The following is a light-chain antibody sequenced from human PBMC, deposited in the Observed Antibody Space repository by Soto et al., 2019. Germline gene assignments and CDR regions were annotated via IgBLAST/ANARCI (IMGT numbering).Light chain of an antibody. J-gene: IGKJ2*01. CDR2: GAS. CDR3: QQYNNWPRHT. Sequence: EIVMTQSPATLSVSPGERATLSCRASQSVSSNLAWYQQKPGQAPRLLIYGASTSATGIPARFSGSGSGTEFTLTISSLQSEDFAVYYCQQYNNWPRHTFGQGTKLEIK. V-gene: IGKV3-15*01. CDR1: QSVSSN.